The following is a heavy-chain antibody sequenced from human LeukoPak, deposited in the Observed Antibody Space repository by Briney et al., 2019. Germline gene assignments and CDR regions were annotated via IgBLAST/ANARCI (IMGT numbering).Heavy chain of an antibody. J-gene: IGHJ4*02. V-gene: IGHV3-23*01. CDR1: GFTFSSYG. CDR3: AKGGYSSGWRNYFDY. Sequence: PGGSLGLSCAASGFTFSSYGITWVRQAPGKGLEWVSTISATGGSTYYADSVKGRFTISRDNSKDTLYLQMSSLRAEDTAVYYCAKGGYSSGWRNYFDYWAQGTLVTVSS. CDR2: ISATGGST. D-gene: IGHD6-19*01.